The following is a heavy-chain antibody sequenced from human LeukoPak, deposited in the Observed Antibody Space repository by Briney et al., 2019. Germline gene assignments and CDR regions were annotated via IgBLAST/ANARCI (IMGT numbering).Heavy chain of an antibody. D-gene: IGHD6-13*01. Sequence: ASVKVSCKASGGTFSSYGISWVRQAPGQGLEWMGWISAYNGNTNYAQKLQGRVTMTTDTSTSTAYMELRSLRSDDTAVYYCAMKTAAGPIPFDYWGQGTLVTVSS. CDR2: ISAYNGNT. V-gene: IGHV1-18*01. CDR3: AMKTAAGPIPFDY. CDR1: GGTFSSYG. J-gene: IGHJ4*02.